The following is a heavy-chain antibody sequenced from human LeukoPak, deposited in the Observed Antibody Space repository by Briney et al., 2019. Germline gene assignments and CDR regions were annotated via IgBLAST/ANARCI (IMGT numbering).Heavy chain of an antibody. V-gene: IGHV4-59*01. CDR3: ARMGDSYGYRGFDY. CDR2: IYYSGST. CDR1: GGSISSYY. D-gene: IGHD5-18*01. J-gene: IGHJ4*02. Sequence: SETLSRTCTVSGGSISSYYWSWIRQPPGKGLEWIGYIYYSGSTNYNPSLKSRVTISVDTSKNQFSLKLSSVTAADTAVYYCARMGDSYGYRGFDYWGQGTLVTVSS.